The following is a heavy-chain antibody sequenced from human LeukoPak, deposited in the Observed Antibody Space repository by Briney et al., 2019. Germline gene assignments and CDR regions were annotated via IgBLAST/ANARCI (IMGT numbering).Heavy chain of an antibody. D-gene: IGHD2-8*01. CDR1: GFTFSNYG. CDR3: AKDPDCTSGVCYTFFDY. J-gene: IGHJ4*02. CDR2: ISYDGTQE. V-gene: IGHV3-30*18. Sequence: GGSLRLSCAASGFTFSNYGMHWVRQAPGKGLEWVAVISYDGTQEYYADSVKGRITISRDNSKNTLYLQMNSLRAEDTAVYYCAKDPDCTSGVCYTFFDYWGQGTLVTVSS.